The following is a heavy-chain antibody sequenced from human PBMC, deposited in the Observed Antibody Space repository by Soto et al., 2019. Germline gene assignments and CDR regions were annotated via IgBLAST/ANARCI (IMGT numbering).Heavy chain of an antibody. CDR1: GFTFSSYA. D-gene: IGHD3-3*01. CDR2: ISSVGGST. V-gene: IGHV3-23*01. J-gene: IGHJ4*02. CDR3: TKDREFTYYDLWSGYYAFES. Sequence: EVHLLESGGGLVLPGVSLRLSCAGSGFTFSSYAMSWVRQAPGKGLEWVSAISSVGGSTYYADSVKGRFIISRDNSENTLYLQVNSLRAEDTAIYYCTKDREFTYYDLWSGYYAFESWGQGTLVTVSP.